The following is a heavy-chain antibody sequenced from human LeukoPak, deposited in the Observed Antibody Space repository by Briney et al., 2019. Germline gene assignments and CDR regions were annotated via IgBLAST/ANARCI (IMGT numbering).Heavy chain of an antibody. CDR3: SQYYYDSSGYFNFDY. Sequence: SVKVSCKASGGTFISYAISWVRQAPGQELEWMGGIIPIFGTANYAQKFQGRVTITADESTSTAYMELSSLRSEDTAVYYCSQYYYDSSGYFNFDYWGQGTLVTVSS. J-gene: IGHJ4*02. CDR1: GGTFISYA. V-gene: IGHV1-69*13. CDR2: IIPIFGTA. D-gene: IGHD3-22*01.